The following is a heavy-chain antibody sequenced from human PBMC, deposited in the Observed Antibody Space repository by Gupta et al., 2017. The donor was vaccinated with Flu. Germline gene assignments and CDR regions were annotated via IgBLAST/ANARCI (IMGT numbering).Heavy chain of an antibody. CDR2: ISNDGNKK. CDR3: ARSYGALVFDY. Sequence: EVQLVESGGGLVQPGGSLRLSCAASGFTFSRYWMHWVRQSPGKGLVWVSHISNDGNKKDYADFVKGRLTISRNNAENTLYLQLNSLRVEDTGIYYCARSYGALVFDYWGQGTLVTVSS. D-gene: IGHD4-17*01. J-gene: IGHJ4*02. CDR1: GFTFSRYW. V-gene: IGHV3-74*01.